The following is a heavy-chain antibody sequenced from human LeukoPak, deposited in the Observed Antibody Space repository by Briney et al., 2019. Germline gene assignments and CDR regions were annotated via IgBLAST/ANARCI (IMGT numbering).Heavy chain of an antibody. J-gene: IGHJ6*02. V-gene: IGHV1-46*01. Sequence: ASVKVSCKASGYTFTSYYMHWVRQAPGQGLEWMGIINPSGGSTSYAQKFQGRVTMTRDTSTSTVYMELSSLRFEDTAVYYCARDSRIAAAGLLYYYYYYGMDVWGQGTTVTVSS. CDR3: ARDSRIAAAGLLYYYYYYGMDV. CDR1: GYTFTSYY. CDR2: INPSGGST. D-gene: IGHD6-13*01.